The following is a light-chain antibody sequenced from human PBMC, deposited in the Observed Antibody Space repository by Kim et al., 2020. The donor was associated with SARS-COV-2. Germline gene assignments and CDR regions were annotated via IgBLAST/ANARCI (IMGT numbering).Light chain of an antibody. J-gene: IGKJ3*01. CDR1: QSVLYSSDSKNY. CDR2: WAS. Sequence: DIVMTQSPDSLAVSLGERATINCKSSQSVLYSSDSKNYLAWYQQKPGQPPKLLIYWASTRESGVPDRFSGSGSGTDFTLTISSLQAEDVAVYYCQQYYSLPFTFGPGTKVDIK. V-gene: IGKV4-1*01. CDR3: QQYYSLPFT.